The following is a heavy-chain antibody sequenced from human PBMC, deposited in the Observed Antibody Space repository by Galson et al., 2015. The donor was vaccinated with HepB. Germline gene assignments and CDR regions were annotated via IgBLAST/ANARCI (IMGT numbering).Heavy chain of an antibody. CDR3: AGEPRTRRYYYDSSTYGPVDY. D-gene: IGHD3-22*01. Sequence: SLRLSCAASGFTFTNYAMHWVRQAPGKGLEWVAVTSYDGMYKYYTDSVRGRFTISRDNSKNTLYLQMNSLRTEDTAVYYCAGEPRTRRYYYDSSTYGPVDYWGQGSQVTVSS. V-gene: IGHV3-30*04. CDR1: GFTFTNYA. CDR2: TSYDGMYK. J-gene: IGHJ4*02.